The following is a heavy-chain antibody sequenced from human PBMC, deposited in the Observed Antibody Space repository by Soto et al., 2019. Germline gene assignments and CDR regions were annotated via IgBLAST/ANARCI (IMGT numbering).Heavy chain of an antibody. CDR1: GGTFSSYA. Sequence: SVKISCKASGGTFSSYAISWVRQAPGQGLEWMGGIIPIFGTANYAQKFQGRVTITADESTSTAYMELSSLRSEDTAVYYCAREIHTMVRGPYGIAVWGQGTTVTVA. CDR3: AREIHTMVRGPYGIAV. J-gene: IGHJ6*02. CDR2: IIPIFGTA. D-gene: IGHD3-10*01. V-gene: IGHV1-69*13.